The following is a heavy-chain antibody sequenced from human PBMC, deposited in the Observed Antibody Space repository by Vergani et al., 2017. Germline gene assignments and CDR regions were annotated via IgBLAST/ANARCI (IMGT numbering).Heavy chain of an antibody. V-gene: IGHV1-69*01. CDR1: GGTFSSYA. J-gene: IGHJ4*02. D-gene: IGHD3-9*01. CDR3: ARSFDWLLPFDY. CDR2: IIPIFGTA. Sequence: QVQLVQSGAEVKKPGSSVKVSCKASGGTFSSYAISWVRQAPGQGLEWMGGIIPIFGTANYAQKFQGRVTITADESTSPAYMELSSLRSEYTAVYYCARSFDWLLPFDYWGQGTLVTVSS.